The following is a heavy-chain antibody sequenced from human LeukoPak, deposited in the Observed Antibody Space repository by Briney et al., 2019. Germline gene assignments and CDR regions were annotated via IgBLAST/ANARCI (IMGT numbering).Heavy chain of an antibody. V-gene: IGHV3-7*01. J-gene: IGHJ6*03. D-gene: IGHD3/OR15-3a*01. CDR3: ARDRRWTSMDV. CDR1: GFTFSNAW. Sequence: GGSLRLSCAASGFTFSNAWMSWVRQAPGKGLEWVANIKQDGSEKYYVDSVKGRFTISRDNAKNSLYLQMNSLRAEDTAVYYCARDRRWTSMDVWGKGTTVTVSS. CDR2: IKQDGSEK.